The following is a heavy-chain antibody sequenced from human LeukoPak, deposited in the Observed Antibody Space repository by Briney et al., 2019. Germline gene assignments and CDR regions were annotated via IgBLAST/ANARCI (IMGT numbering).Heavy chain of an antibody. J-gene: IGHJ4*02. D-gene: IGHD3-22*01. CDR3: ARRGFYEGTGFFDY. Sequence: SETLSLTCTVSGGSISSNSYYWGWIRQPPGKGLEWIGNIYYTGSTYYNPSLKSRVTISIDTSKNQFSLRLSSVTAADTAVYYCARRGFYEGTGFFDYWGQGTLVTVAS. CDR1: GGSISSNSYY. CDR2: IYYTGST. V-gene: IGHV4-39*01.